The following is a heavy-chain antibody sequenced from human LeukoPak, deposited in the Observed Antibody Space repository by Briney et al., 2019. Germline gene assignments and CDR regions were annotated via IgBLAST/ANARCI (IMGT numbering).Heavy chain of an antibody. D-gene: IGHD1-1*01. CDR3: LNEHGG. V-gene: IGHV1-2*02. J-gene: IGHJ4*02. CDR2: ISPASGAT. CDR1: GYTFTGSY. Sequence: ASVKVSCKASGYTFTGSYMHWVRQAPGQGFEWIGWISPASGATKYAQNFQGRVTLTTDTSITTAYMELSGLTSDDTASYYCLNEHGGWGQGTPVTVSS.